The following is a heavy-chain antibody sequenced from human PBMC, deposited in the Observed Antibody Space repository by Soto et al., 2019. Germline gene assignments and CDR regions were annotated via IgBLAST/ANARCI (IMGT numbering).Heavy chain of an antibody. CDR2: IGCNSGSI. D-gene: IGHD5-12*01. J-gene: IGHJ4*02. Sequence: EVQLVESGGGLVQPGGSLRRSCAASGFTFDDYAMHWVRQAPGKGLEWVSGIGCNSGSIGYADSVKGRFTISRDNAKNSRYLQYTSLRPEDTAFSYCAKGKKHRGYDWGNFDYWGQGTLVTVSS. V-gene: IGHV3-9*01. CDR3: AKGKKHRGYDWGNFDY. CDR1: GFTFDDYA.